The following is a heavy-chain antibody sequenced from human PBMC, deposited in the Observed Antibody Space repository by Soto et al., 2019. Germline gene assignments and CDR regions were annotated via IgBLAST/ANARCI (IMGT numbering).Heavy chain of an antibody. J-gene: IGHJ2*01. D-gene: IGHD3-10*01. CDR3: ATDGGSGSYYPYWYLDL. CDR2: LSDDESTK. CDR1: GFTFSSYG. V-gene: IGHV3-30*03. Sequence: QVQLVESGGGVVQPGRSLRLSCAASGFTFSSYGMHWVRQAPGKGLEWVEVLSDDESTKYYADSVKGRFTISRDNSKNTLKLQMTSLRDEDTAVYYCATDGGSGSYYPYWYLDLLGRGTLVTVSS.